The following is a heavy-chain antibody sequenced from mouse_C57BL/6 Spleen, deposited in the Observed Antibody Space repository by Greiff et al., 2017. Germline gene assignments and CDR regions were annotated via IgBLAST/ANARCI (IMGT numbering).Heavy chain of an antibody. J-gene: IGHJ3*01. V-gene: IGHV14-2*01. CDR3: AREGDYGSSSAWFAY. D-gene: IGHD1-1*01. CDR2: IDPEDGET. Sequence: VHVKQSGAELAKPGASVKLSCTASGFNIKDYYMQWVKQRTEQGLEWIGRIDPEDGETKYAPKFQGKATITADTSSNTAYLQLSSLTSEDTAVYYCAREGDYGSSSAWFAYWGQGTLVTVSA. CDR1: GFNIKDYY.